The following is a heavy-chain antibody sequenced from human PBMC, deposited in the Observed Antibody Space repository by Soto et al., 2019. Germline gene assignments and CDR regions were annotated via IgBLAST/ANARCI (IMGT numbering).Heavy chain of an antibody. CDR1: GGTFSSYA. J-gene: IGHJ6*02. V-gene: IGHV1-69*01. Sequence: QVQLVQSGAEVKKPGSSVKVSCKASGGTFSSYAISWVRQAPGQGLEWMGGIIPIFGTANYAQKFQGRVTITADESTSTAYMELSSLRSEDTAVYYCARNLYYHPGGTYYYYGMDVWGQGTTVTVSS. CDR2: IIPIFGTA. CDR3: ARNLYYHPGGTYYYYGMDV. D-gene: IGHD3-10*01.